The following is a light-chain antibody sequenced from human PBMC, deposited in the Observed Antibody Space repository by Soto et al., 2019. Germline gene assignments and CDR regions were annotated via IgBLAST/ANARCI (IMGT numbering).Light chain of an antibody. J-gene: IGLJ1*01. CDR3: SSYTSSNTQV. V-gene: IGLV2-14*03. CDR1: SSDVGGFNY. CDR2: DVS. Sequence: QSALTQPASVSGSPGQSITISCSGTSSDVGGFNYVCWYQQQPGKAPKLMIYDVSNRPSGVSNRFSGSKSGNTASLTISGLQAEVEADYFCSSYTSSNTQVFGTGTKLTVL.